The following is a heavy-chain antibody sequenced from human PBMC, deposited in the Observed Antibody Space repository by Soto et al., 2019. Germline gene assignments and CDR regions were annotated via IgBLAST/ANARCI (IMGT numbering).Heavy chain of an antibody. CDR1: GFTFSSYS. CDR3: ARDSPESYGMDV. CDR2: ISSSGSTI. V-gene: IGHV3-21*04. Sequence: GGSLRLSCAASGFTFSSYSMNWVRQAPGKGLEWVSSISSSGSTIYYADSVKGRFTISRDNAKNSLYLQMNSLRAEDTAVYYCARDSPESYGMDVWGQGTTVTVSS. J-gene: IGHJ6*02.